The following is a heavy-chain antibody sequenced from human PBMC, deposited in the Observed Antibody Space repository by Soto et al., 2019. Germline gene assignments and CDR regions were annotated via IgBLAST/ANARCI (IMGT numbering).Heavy chain of an antibody. CDR2: ISYDGSNK. J-gene: IGHJ4*02. V-gene: IGHV3-30-3*01. CDR1: GFTFSSYA. CDR3: ARVGEGSSIIVGPYFDY. Sequence: GGSLRLSCAASGFTFSSYAMHWVRQAPGKGLEWVAVISYDGSNKYYADSVKGRFTISRDNSKNTLYLQMNSLRAEDTAVYYCARVGEGSSIIVGPYFDYWGQGTLVTVSS. D-gene: IGHD2-21*01.